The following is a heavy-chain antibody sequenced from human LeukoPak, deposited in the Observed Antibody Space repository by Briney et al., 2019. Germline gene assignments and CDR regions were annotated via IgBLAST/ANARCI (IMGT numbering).Heavy chain of an antibody. D-gene: IGHD7-27*01. J-gene: IGHJ5*02. CDR2: INEDGYEK. CDR1: GFPLTTYW. Sequence: GGSLRLSCAATGFPLTTYWMRWVCQAPGKGLEWVANINEDGYEKYYVGSVKGRFTISRDNAKNSLYLHMSGLRVEDTAVYYCAKDPGDKDIDRWFDPWGQGTLVTVSS. V-gene: IGHV3-7*03. CDR3: AKDPGDKDIDRWFDP.